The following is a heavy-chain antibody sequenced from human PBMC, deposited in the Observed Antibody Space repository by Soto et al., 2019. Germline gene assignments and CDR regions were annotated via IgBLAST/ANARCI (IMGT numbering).Heavy chain of an antibody. CDR1: GNSISSGDYY. J-gene: IGHJ4*02. V-gene: IGHV4-30-4*01. D-gene: IGHD3-22*01. CDR2: IYYSGSA. Sequence: SETLSLTCTVSGNSISSGDYYWSWVRQSPGKSLDWIGYIYYSGSAYYNPSLKSRPTISVDTSRNQFSLELTSVTAADTAVYYCARLYYYDTSGYLSFDYWGQGTLVT. CDR3: ARLYYYDTSGYLSFDY.